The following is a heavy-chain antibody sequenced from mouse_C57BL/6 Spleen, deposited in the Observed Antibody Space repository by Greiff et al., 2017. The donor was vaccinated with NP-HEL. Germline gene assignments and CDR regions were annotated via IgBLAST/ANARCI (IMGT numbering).Heavy chain of an antibody. J-gene: IGHJ3*01. CDR2: ISDGGSYT. Sequence: EVQRVESGGGLVKPGGSLKLSCAASGFTFSSYAMSWVRQTPEKRLEWVATISDGGSYTYYPDNVKGRFTISRDNAKNNLYLQMSHLKSEDTAMYYCARGYYTFAYWGQGTLVTVSA. D-gene: IGHD2-3*01. CDR3: ARGYYTFAY. V-gene: IGHV5-4*01. CDR1: GFTFSSYA.